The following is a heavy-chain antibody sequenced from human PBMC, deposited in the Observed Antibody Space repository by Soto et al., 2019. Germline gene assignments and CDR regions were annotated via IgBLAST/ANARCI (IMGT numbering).Heavy chain of an antibody. CDR3: ERLVAPGHFDY. CDR1: GGSFSVYY. D-gene: IGHD6-6*01. Sequence: SETLSLTCAVYGGSFSVYYWSWIRQPPGKGLEWIGEINHSGSTNYNPSLKSRVTISVDTSKNQFSLKLSSVTAADTAVYYCERLVAPGHFDYWGEGTMVTVYS. V-gene: IGHV4-34*01. CDR2: INHSGST. J-gene: IGHJ4*02.